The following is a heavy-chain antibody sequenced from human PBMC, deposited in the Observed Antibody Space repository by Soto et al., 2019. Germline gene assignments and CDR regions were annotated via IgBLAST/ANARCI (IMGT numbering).Heavy chain of an antibody. CDR3: AKEMITFGDFNYYYMDV. V-gene: IGHV3-9*01. CDR1: GFTFDQYT. D-gene: IGHD3-16*01. J-gene: IGHJ6*03. CDR2: ITWHSGTI. Sequence: EVQLVESGGGLVQPGRSLRLACAASGFTFDQYTMHWVRQAPGKGLEWVSSITWHSGTIGYADSVKGRFTISRDNAKNSVYLQINSLRGEDTALYYFAKEMITFGDFNYYYMDVWGNGTTVTVPS.